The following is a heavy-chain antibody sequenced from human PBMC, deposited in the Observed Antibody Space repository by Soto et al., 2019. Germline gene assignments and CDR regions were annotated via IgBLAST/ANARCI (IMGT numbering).Heavy chain of an antibody. D-gene: IGHD5-18*01. CDR1: GGSISSYY. CDR2: IYYSGST. J-gene: IGHJ4*02. Sequence: PSETLSLTCTVSGGSISSYYWSWIRQPPGKGLEWIGYIYYSGSTNYNPSLKSRVTISVDTSKNQFSLKLSSVTAADTAVYYCASGVRGRWIQNPFDYWGQGTLVTVSS. V-gene: IGHV4-59*01. CDR3: ASGVRGRWIQNPFDY.